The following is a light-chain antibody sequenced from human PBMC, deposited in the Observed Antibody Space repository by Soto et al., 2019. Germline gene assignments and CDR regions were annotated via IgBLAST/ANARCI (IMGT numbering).Light chain of an antibody. V-gene: IGKV3-20*01. J-gene: IGKJ1*01. CDR3: QQFGISPWT. CDR2: DAY. CDR1: QSVSSSY. Sequence: EIVLTQSPGTLSLSPGERATLSCRASQSVSSSYLAWYQQKPGQAPRLLIYDAYIRATGVPARFSGSGSGTDFTLTISRLEPEDFAVYYCQQFGISPWTFGQGTKVDIK.